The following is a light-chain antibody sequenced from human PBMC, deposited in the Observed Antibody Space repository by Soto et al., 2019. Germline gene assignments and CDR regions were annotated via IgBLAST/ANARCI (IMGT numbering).Light chain of an antibody. CDR2: GAS. V-gene: IGKV3-20*01. CDR3: QQYGNSPQT. J-gene: IGKJ1*01. Sequence: ETLVTQYPRTLSFSPGARATLSCRASQSNSGYLAWYQQKPDQAPRLLIYGASSRATGIPNRFSGSGSGTDFTLTISRLESEDFAVYYCQQYGNSPQTFGQGTKVDIK. CDR1: QSNSGY.